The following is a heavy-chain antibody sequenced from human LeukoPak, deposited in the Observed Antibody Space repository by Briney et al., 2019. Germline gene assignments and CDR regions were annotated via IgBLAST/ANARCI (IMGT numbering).Heavy chain of an antibody. D-gene: IGHD3-16*02. J-gene: IGHJ4*02. CDR3: ARGGLRLGELSFLTYYFDY. V-gene: IGHV4-34*01. CDR1: GGSFSGYY. Sequence: PSETLSLTCAVYGGSFSGYYWSWIRQPPGKGLEWIGEINHSGSTNYNPSLKSRVTISVDTSKNQFSLKLSSVTAAGTAVCYCARGGLRLGELSFLTYYFDYWGQGTLVTVSS. CDR2: INHSGST.